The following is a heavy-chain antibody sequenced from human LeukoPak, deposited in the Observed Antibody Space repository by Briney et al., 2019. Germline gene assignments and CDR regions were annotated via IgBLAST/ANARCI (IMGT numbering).Heavy chain of an antibody. CDR2: IIPIFGTA. J-gene: IGHJ5*02. CDR3: ATGEEYCSSTSCRNWFDP. CDR1: GGTFISYA. Sequence: GASVKVSCKASGGTFISYAISWVRQAPGQGLEWMGGIIPIFGTANYAQKFQGRVTITADESTSTAYMELSSLRSEDTAVYYCATGEEYCSSTSCRNWFDPWGQGTLVTVSS. V-gene: IGHV1-69*13. D-gene: IGHD2-2*01.